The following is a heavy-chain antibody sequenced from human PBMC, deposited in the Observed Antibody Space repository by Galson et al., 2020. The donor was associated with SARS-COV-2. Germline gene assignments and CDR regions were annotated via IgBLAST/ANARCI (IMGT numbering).Heavy chain of an antibody. CDR1: GFTFSSYA. V-gene: IGHV3-23*01. CDR3: AKDSVLYDILTGFDY. J-gene: IGHJ4*02. CDR2: ISGSGGST. D-gene: IGHD3-9*01. Sequence: GESLKISCAASGFTFSSYAMSWVRQAPGKGLEWVSAISGSGGSTYYADSVKGRFTISRDNSKNTLYLQMNSLRAKDTAVYYCAKDSVLYDILTGFDYWGQGTLVTVSS.